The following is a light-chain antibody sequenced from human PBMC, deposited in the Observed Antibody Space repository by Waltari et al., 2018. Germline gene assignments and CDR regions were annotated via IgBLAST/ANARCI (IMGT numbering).Light chain of an antibody. CDR2: DGS. CDR3: CSYAGRIPYV. J-gene: IGLJ1*01. V-gene: IGLV2-23*01. Sequence: QSALTQPASVSGSPGQSISISCTGSPSAVGAYYLVSWYQHRPGKPPKFIIYDGSERPSGVSNRFSGSKSGNTASLTISGLQVDDEADYDCCSYAGRIPYVFGTGTTVTVL. CDR1: PSAVGAYYL.